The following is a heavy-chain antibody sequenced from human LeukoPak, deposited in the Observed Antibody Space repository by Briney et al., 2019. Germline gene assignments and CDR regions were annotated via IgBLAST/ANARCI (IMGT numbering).Heavy chain of an antibody. J-gene: IGHJ4*02. CDR2: ISSSSSYI. CDR3: ARDRWAAAGTRDFDY. Sequence: GGSLRLSCAASGFTFSSYSMNWVRQAPGKGLEWVSSISSSSSYIYYADSVKGRFTISRDNAKNSLCLQMNSLRAEDTAVYYCARDRWAAAGTRDFDYWGQGTLVTVSS. CDR1: GFTFSSYS. D-gene: IGHD6-13*01. V-gene: IGHV3-21*01.